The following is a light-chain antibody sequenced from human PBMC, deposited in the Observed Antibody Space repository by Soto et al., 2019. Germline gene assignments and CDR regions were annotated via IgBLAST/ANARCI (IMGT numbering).Light chain of an antibody. CDR1: QSVSSN. V-gene: IGKV3-20*01. CDR3: QQYGSSIN. CDR2: GAS. Sequence: DIVLTQSPDTLSLSPVNIATLSFRASQSVSSNLAWYQQKPGQAPRLLIYGASTRATGIPDRFSGSGSGTDFTLTINRLEPEDFAVYYCQQYGSSINCGQGTRREI. J-gene: IGKJ5*01.